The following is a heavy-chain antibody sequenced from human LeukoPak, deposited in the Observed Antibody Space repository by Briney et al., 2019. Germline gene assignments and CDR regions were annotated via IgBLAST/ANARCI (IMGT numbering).Heavy chain of an antibody. CDR3: ANGRVYDY. Sequence: GGSLRLSCAASGFTFSSYAMHWVRQAPGKGLEWVAVISYDGSNKYYADSVKGRFTISRDNSKNTLYLQMNSLRAEDTAVYYCANGRVYDYWGQGTLVPVSS. CDR2: ISYDGSNK. CDR1: GFTFSSYA. V-gene: IGHV3-30*04. D-gene: IGHD2-8*01. J-gene: IGHJ4*02.